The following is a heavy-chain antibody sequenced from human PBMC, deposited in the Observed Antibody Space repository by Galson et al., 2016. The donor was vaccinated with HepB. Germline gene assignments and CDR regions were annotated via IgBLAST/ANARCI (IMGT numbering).Heavy chain of an antibody. V-gene: IGHV3-48*01. CDR3: AGVAIVIGGGAFDS. D-gene: IGHD2/OR15-2a*01. J-gene: IGHJ3*02. Sequence: SLRLSCAASGFTFSNYTMNWVRQAPGEGLEWVSYISSGSSTIYYADSVKGRFTISRDNAKNSLYLQMNSLGAEDTAWYYCAGVAIVIGGGAFDSWGQGTLVTVAS. CDR2: ISSGSSTI. CDR1: GFTFSNYT.